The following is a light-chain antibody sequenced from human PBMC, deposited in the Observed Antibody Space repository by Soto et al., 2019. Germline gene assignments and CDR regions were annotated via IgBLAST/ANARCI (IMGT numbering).Light chain of an antibody. CDR3: QQYYSIPPA. CDR1: QSVLYSSNNKNY. Sequence: DIVMTQSPDSLAVSLGERATINCKSSQSVLYSSNNKNYLAWYQQKPGQPPKLLIYWASTRESGVPDRFSGSGSGTDFPLTISSLQAEDVEVYYCQQYYSIPPAFGQGTKVEIK. J-gene: IGKJ1*01. CDR2: WAS. V-gene: IGKV4-1*01.